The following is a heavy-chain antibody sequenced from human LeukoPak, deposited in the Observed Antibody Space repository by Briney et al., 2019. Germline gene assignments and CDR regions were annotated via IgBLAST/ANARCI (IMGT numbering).Heavy chain of an antibody. J-gene: IGHJ4*02. V-gene: IGHV5-10-1*01. CDR1: GYSFTSYW. CDR3: ARLYCSSTSCFYDYYFDY. D-gene: IGHD2-2*01. Sequence: GESLKISCKGSGYSFTSYWISWVRQMPGEGLEWMGRIDPSDSYTNYSPSFQGHVTISADKSISTAYLQWSSLKASDTAMYYCARLYCSSTSCFYDYYFDYWGQGTLVTVSS. CDR2: IDPSDSYT.